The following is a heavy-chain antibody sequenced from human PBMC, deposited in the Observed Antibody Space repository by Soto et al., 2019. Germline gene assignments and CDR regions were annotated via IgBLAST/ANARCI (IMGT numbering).Heavy chain of an antibody. J-gene: IGHJ4*02. D-gene: IGHD3-16*01. CDR1: GFSLSPYW. Sequence: LRLSCAASGFSLSPYWMHWVRQVPGRGLEWVARLSSDGFGAAYADSVKGRFFISRDIARNTLSLQMNSLRADDTAVYYCARDLGGPDYWGRGTSVTVSS. CDR3: ARDLGGPDY. V-gene: IGHV3-74*03. CDR2: LSSDGFGA.